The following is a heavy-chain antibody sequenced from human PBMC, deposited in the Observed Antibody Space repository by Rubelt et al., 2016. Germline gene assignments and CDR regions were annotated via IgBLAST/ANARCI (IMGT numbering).Heavy chain of an antibody. D-gene: IGHD3-16*02. V-gene: IGHV3-21*01. CDR2: ISSSSSYI. Sequence: LRLSCAASGFTFSTYSMNWVRQAPGKGLEWVSSISSSSSYIYYADSVKGRFTISRYHAKNSLYLQMNSLGAEDTAVYYCARDRGSYRNDYWGQGTLVTVSS. J-gene: IGHJ4*02. CDR1: GFTFSTYS. CDR3: ARDRGSYRNDY.